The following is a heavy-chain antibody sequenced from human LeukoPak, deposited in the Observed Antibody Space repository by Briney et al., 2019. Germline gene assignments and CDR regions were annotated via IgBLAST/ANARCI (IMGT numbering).Heavy chain of an antibody. D-gene: IGHD6-13*01. V-gene: IGHV3-23*01. CDR1: GFIFSSYA. CDR2: INGSGGNP. CDR3: AKARAGDITAAFNY. Sequence: GSLRLSCAASGFIFSSYAMSWVRQAPGKGLEWVSGINGSGGNPYYADSVKGRFTISRDNSENTLNLQMNSLRAEDTAVYYCAKARAGDITAAFNYWGQGTLVTVSS. J-gene: IGHJ4*02.